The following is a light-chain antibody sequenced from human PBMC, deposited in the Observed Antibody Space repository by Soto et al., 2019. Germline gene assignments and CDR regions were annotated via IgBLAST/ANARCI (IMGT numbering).Light chain of an antibody. J-gene: IGLJ2*01. Sequence: NFMLTQPHSVPECPGKTVIISVTRSAGGIAYNPVQWYQQRPGSAPTTVFYDNNQRPSGVPDRVAGSTDGSSNSASLTISGLQTEDEADYYGQSYESNTVIFGGGTKQTVL. CDR2: DNN. CDR1: AGGIAYNP. V-gene: IGLV6-57*04. CDR3: QSYESNTVI.